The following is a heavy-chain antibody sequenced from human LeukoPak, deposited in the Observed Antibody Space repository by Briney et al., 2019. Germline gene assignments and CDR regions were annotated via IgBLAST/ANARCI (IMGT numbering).Heavy chain of an antibody. CDR1: GYTFTGYY. Sequence: ASVKVSCKASGYTFTGYYMHWVRQAPGQGLEWMGWINPNSGGTNYAQKFQGRVTMTRDTSISTAYIELSRLRSDDTAVYYCARDLVRYGSGSYYRSFDYWGQGTLVTVSS. V-gene: IGHV1-2*02. D-gene: IGHD3-10*01. J-gene: IGHJ4*02. CDR3: ARDLVRYGSGSYYRSFDY. CDR2: INPNSGGT.